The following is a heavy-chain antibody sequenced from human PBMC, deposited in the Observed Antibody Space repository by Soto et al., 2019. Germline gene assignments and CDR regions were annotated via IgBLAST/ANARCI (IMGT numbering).Heavy chain of an antibody. CDR3: ARDSRIMITFGGVIAPGHFDY. CDR1: GYTFTSYV. Sequence: QVQLVQSGAEVKKPGASVKVSCKASGYTFTSYVITGGRQAPGQGLERRGWISVYNVKTNYPQKLQGRVPMTPDTSTSTAYMELRSLRSDDTAVYYCARDSRIMITFGGVIAPGHFDYWGQGTLVTVSS. D-gene: IGHD3-16*02. J-gene: IGHJ4*02. CDR2: ISVYNVKT. V-gene: IGHV1-18*04.